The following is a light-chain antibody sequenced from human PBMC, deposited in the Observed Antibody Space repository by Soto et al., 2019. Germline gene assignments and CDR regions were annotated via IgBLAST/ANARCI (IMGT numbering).Light chain of an antibody. CDR2: QVT. J-gene: IGLJ3*02. Sequence: QSALTQPASVSGSPGQSMTISCTGTSSDVGGYDFVSWYQHHPGKAPRLIIYQVTNRPSGVSDRFSGSKSGNTASLTISGLQAEDEADYYCCSFTSTTARVFGGGTKLTVL. CDR1: SSDVGGYDF. V-gene: IGLV2-14*01. CDR3: CSFTSTTARV.